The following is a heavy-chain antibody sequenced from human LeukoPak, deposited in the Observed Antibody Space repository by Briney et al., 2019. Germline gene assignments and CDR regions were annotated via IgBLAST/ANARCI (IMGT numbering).Heavy chain of an antibody. CDR1: GYTSTSYD. D-gene: IGHD6-13*01. CDR2: MNPNSGNT. V-gene: IGHV1-8*01. J-gene: IGHJ5*02. CDR3: ARGGYSSSWYGDWFDP. Sequence: GASVKVSCKASGYTSTSYDINWVRQATGQGLEWMGWMNPNSGNTGYAQKFQGRVTMTRNTSISTAYMELSSLRSEDTAVYYRARGGYSSSWYGDWFDPWGQGTLVTVSS.